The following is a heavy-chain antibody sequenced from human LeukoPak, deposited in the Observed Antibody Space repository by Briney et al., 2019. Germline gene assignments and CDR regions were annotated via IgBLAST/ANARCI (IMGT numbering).Heavy chain of an antibody. CDR1: GGSISSYY. CDR2: IYYSGNT. V-gene: IGHV4-59*12. CDR3: ARTAIYGSGRLFDH. D-gene: IGHD3-10*01. Sequence: SETLSLTCTVSGGSISSYYWTWIRQPPGKGLEWIGYIYYSGNTNYNPSLKSRVTISLDTSKNQFSLKLTSVTAVDTAVYYCARTAIYGSGRLFDHWGQGTPVTVSS. J-gene: IGHJ4*02.